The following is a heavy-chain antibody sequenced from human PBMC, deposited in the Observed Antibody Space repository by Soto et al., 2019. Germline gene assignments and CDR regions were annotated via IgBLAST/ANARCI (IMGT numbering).Heavy chain of an antibody. V-gene: IGHV1-18*01. D-gene: IGHD1-1*01. Sequence: QVHLVQSGAEVRKPGASVKVSCKGSGYTFTSYGITWVRQAPGQGLERMGWISAHNGNTNYAQKLQGRDTVTRDTSTSTAYMELRSLRSDDTAVYYCARGRYGDYWGQGALVTVSS. CDR3: ARGRYGDY. J-gene: IGHJ4*02. CDR1: GYTFTSYG. CDR2: ISAHNGNT.